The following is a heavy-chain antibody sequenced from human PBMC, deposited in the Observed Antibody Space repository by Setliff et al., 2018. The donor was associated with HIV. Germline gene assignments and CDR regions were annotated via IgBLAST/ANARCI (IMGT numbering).Heavy chain of an antibody. CDR1: GGSISSGGYY. D-gene: IGHD3-22*01. CDR3: ARAKFYYDSSGFFPLPAAFDF. J-gene: IGHJ3*01. CDR2: IYYSGST. Sequence: SETLSLTCTVSGGSISSGGYYWSWIRQQPGKGLEWVGYIYYSGSTNYNPSLKSRVTISVDTSKNQFSLKLNSVTATDTALYYCARAKFYYDSSGFFPLPAAFDFWGQGTMVTVSS. V-gene: IGHV4-31*03.